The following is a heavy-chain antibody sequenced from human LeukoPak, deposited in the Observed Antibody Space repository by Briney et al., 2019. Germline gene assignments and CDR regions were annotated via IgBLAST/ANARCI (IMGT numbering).Heavy chain of an antibody. CDR3: ARALGDGDYFDY. CDR2: INQDGTEK. J-gene: IGHJ4*02. V-gene: IGHV3-7*01. D-gene: IGHD3-10*01. CDR1: GFTFTTYW. Sequence: GGSLRLSCAASGFTFTTYWMTWVRQAPGKGLEWVANINQDGTEKYYVDSVKGRFTISRDNAKNTLYLQMNSLRAEDTAVYYCARALGDGDYFDYWGQGTLVTVSS.